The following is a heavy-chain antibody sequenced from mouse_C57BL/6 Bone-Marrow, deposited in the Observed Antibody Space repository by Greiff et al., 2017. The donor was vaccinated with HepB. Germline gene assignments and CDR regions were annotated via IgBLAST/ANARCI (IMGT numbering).Heavy chain of an antibody. D-gene: IGHD2-2*01. V-gene: IGHV1-66*01. Sequence: QVQLQQPGAELVKPGASVKISCKASGYSFTSYYIHWVKQRPGQGLEWIGWIYPGSGNTKYNEKFKGKATLTADTSSSTAYMQLSSLTSEDSAVYYCARERMVTTWYFDVWGTGTTVTVSS. J-gene: IGHJ1*03. CDR1: GYSFTSYY. CDR2: IYPGSGNT. CDR3: ARERMVTTWYFDV.